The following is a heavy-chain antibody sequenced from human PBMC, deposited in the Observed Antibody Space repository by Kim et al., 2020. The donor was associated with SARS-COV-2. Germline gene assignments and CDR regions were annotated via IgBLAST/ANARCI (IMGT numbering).Heavy chain of an antibody. CDR3: AKDLSRRDNSNYWHDYYGMAV. Sequence: GGSLRLSCAASGFTFSAYGMHWVRQAPGKGLEWVTLISYDGSDKYYADSVKGRFTISRDNFKNTLYLQMNSLRAEDTAVYYCAKDLSRRDNSNYWHDYYGMAVWGQGTTVTVSS. CDR1: GFTFSAYG. V-gene: IGHV3-30*18. J-gene: IGHJ6*02. D-gene: IGHD4-4*01. CDR2: ISYDGSDK.